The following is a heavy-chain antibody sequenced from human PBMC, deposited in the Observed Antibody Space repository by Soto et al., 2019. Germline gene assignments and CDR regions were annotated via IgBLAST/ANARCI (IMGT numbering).Heavy chain of an antibody. D-gene: IGHD5-18*01. CDR1: GFTFSSYG. J-gene: IGHJ6*02. Sequence: GGSLRLSCAASGFTFSSYGMHWVRQAPGKGLEWVAVIWYDGSNKYYADSVKGRFTISRDNSKNTLYLQMNGLRAEDTAVYYCARDYSGGGMDVWGQGTTVTVPS. CDR3: ARDYSGGGMDV. CDR2: IWYDGSNK. V-gene: IGHV3-33*01.